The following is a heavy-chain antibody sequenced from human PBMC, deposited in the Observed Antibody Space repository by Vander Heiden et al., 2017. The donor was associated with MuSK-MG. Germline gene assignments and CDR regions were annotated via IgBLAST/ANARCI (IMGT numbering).Heavy chain of an antibody. V-gene: IGHV4-39*01. CDR2: IYYSGST. CDR3: ASSGTVQPPGYSYGSWGPY. Sequence: QLQLQESGPGLVKPSETLSLTCTVSGGSISSSSYYWGWIRQPPGKGLEWIGSIYYSGSTYYNPSLKSRVTISVDTSKNQFSLKLSSVTAADTAVYYCASSGTVQPPGYSYGSWGPYWGQGTLVTVSS. J-gene: IGHJ4*02. CDR1: GGSISSSSYY. D-gene: IGHD5-18*01.